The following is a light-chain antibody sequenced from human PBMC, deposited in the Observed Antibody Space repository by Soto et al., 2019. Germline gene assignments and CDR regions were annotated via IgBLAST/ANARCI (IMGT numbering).Light chain of an antibody. V-gene: IGKV3-15*01. Sequence: EIVMTQSPATLSVSPGERATLSCRASQSVSSYLAWYQQKLGQTPRLLIYGASTRATGIPARFNGSGSGTEFTLTISSLQSEDFAVYYCLQYNDWPRTFGQGTKVEV. CDR2: GAS. CDR1: QSVSSY. CDR3: LQYNDWPRT. J-gene: IGKJ1*01.